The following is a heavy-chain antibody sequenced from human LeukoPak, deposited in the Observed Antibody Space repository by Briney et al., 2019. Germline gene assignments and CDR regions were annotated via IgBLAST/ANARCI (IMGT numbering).Heavy chain of an antibody. V-gene: IGHV5-51*01. D-gene: IGHD2-2*01. J-gene: IGHJ5*02. CDR2: IYLGDSDT. CDR1: GYSFTNYW. CDR3: ARHRGYCTSTSCPNWFDP. Sequence: GESLKISCKASGYSFTNYWIGWARQMPGKGLEWMGIIYLGDSDTRYSPSFQGRVTISADKSISTAYLQWSSLQASDTAIYYCARHRGYCTSTSCPNWFDPWGQGTLVTVSS.